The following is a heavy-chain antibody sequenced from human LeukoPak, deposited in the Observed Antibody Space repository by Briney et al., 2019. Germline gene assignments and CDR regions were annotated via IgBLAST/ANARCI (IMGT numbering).Heavy chain of an antibody. CDR1: GYTFTSYD. CDR3: ARGFGELSFDY. J-gene: IGHJ4*02. D-gene: IGHD3-10*01. CDR2: IIPIFGTA. Sequence: ASVKVSCKASGYTFTSYDINWVRQATGQGLEWMGRIIPIFGTANYAQKFQGRVTITTDESTSTAYMELSSLRSEDTAVYYCARGFGELSFDYWGQGTLVTVSS. V-gene: IGHV1-69*05.